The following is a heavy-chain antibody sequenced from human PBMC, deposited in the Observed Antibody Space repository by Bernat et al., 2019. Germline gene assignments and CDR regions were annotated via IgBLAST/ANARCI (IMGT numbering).Heavy chain of an antibody. J-gene: IGHJ4*02. Sequence: QVTLRESGPALVKPTQTPTLSCTFSGFSLSNSRMCVSWIRQTPGKALEWLALIDWDDDKYYSTSLKTRLTISKDTSRNRVVLTMTDMDPVDTATYYCGRAPRYSGYDYGFDYWGQGTLVTVSS. D-gene: IGHD5-12*01. CDR2: IDWDDDK. V-gene: IGHV2-70*01. CDR3: GRAPRYSGYDYGFDY. CDR1: GFSLSNSRMC.